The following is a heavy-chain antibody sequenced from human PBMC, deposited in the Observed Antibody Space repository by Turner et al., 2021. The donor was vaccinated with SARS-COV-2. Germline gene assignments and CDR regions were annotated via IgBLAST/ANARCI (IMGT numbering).Heavy chain of an antibody. V-gene: IGHV4-4*02. D-gene: IGHD5-18*01. J-gene: IGHJ4*02. Sequence: QVQLQESAPGLVNPSGTLSLTCAVSGVSITSHTWWTWVRQPPGKGLEWIGELDHSGRTNYSPSLESRVTMSVDKSKNHFSLKLTSVTAADTAIYYCATQGAIGYRYASWGQGILVTVSS. CDR1: GVSITSHTW. CDR2: LDHSGRT. CDR3: ATQGAIGYRYAS.